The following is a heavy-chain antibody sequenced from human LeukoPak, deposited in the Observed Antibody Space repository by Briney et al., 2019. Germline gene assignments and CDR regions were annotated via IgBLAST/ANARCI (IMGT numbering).Heavy chain of an antibody. J-gene: IGHJ4*02. CDR3: ARDHSNLNYYDSYFDY. V-gene: IGHV3-21*01. CDR2: ISSSSSYI. CDR1: EFTFSTYS. Sequence: GGSLRLSCAASEFTFSTYSMNWVRQAPGKGLEWVSSISSSSSYIYYADSVKGRFTISRDNAKNSLYLQMNSLRAEDTAVYYCARDHSNLNYYDSYFDYWGQGTLVTVSS. D-gene: IGHD3-22*01.